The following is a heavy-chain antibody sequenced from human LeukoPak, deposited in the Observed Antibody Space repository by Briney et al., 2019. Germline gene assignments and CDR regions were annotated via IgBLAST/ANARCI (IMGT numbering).Heavy chain of an antibody. Sequence: PGGTLRLSCAASGFTFSSYGMSWVRQAPGKGLEWVSAISGSGGSTYYADSVKGRFTISRDNSKNTLYLQMNSLRAEDTAVYYCARDPPVHCSGGSCYIVLFDYWGQGTLVTVSS. D-gene: IGHD2-15*01. V-gene: IGHV3-23*01. J-gene: IGHJ4*02. CDR3: ARDPPVHCSGGSCYIVLFDY. CDR1: GFTFSSYG. CDR2: ISGSGGST.